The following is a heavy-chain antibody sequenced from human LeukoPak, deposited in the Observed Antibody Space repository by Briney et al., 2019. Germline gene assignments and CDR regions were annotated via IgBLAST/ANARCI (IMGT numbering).Heavy chain of an antibody. CDR2: IYTSGST. CDR1: GGSISSYY. D-gene: IGHD5-18*01. Sequence: PSETLSLTCTVSGGSISSYYWSWIRQPAGKGLEWIGRIYTSGSTNYNPSLKSRVTMSVDTSKNQFSLKLSSVTAADTAVYHCARAPKYSYYYYMDVWGKGTTVTVSS. CDR3: ARAPKYSYYYYMDV. J-gene: IGHJ6*03. V-gene: IGHV4-4*07.